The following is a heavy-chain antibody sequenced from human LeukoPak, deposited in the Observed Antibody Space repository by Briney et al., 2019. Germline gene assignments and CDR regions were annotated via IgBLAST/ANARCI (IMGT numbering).Heavy chain of an antibody. CDR1: GFTLSDCS. J-gene: IGHJ4*02. CDR2: ISTSGTYM. D-gene: IGHD5-18*01. CDR3: ARGGLGQLWYFFDY. Sequence: GGSLRLSCAASGFTLSDCSMNWVRQAPGKGLEWVSFISTSGTYMYYADSVKGRFTISRDNAKNSLYLQMSSLRAEDTAVYYCARGGLGQLWYFFDYWGQGSLVTVSS. V-gene: IGHV3-21*01.